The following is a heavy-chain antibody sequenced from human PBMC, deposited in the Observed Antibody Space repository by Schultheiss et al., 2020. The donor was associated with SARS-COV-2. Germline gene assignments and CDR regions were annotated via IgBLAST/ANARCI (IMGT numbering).Heavy chain of an antibody. CDR2: ISSSSSYI. CDR1: GFTFSSYS. Sequence: GGSLRLSCAASGFTFSSYSMNWVRQAPGKGLEWVSSISSSSSYIYYADSVKGRFTISRDNAKNSLYLQMNSLRAEDTAVYYCARDERRDGYNSSGYWGQGTLVTVSS. D-gene: IGHD5-24*01. V-gene: IGHV3-21*01. CDR3: ARDERRDGYNSSGY. J-gene: IGHJ4*02.